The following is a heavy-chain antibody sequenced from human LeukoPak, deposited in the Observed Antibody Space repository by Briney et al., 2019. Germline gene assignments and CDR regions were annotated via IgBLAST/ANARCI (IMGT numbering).Heavy chain of an antibody. Sequence: GASVKVSCKASGYTFTNYAIHWVRQAPGQRLEWMGWINAGNGNTKYSQEFQGRVTMTRDTSASTAYMGLSSLRSEDMAVYYCARDSGNYLDAFDIWGQGTMVTVSS. CDR3: ARDSGNYLDAFDI. CDR1: GYTFTNYA. V-gene: IGHV1-3*03. CDR2: INAGNGNT. J-gene: IGHJ3*02. D-gene: IGHD1-7*01.